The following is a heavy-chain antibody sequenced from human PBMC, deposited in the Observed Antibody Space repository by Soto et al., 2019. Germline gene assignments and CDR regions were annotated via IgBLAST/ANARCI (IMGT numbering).Heavy chain of an antibody. J-gene: IGHJ6*03. Sequence: PGGSLRLSCAASGFTFSSYGMHWVRQAPGKGLEWVAVIWYDGSNKYYADSVKGRFTISRDNSKNTLYLQMNSLRAEDTAVYYCARRTKIVVVPAAKYYYYYMDVWGKGTTVTVSS. D-gene: IGHD2-2*01. CDR2: IWYDGSNK. CDR3: ARRTKIVVVPAAKYYYYYMDV. CDR1: GFTFSSYG. V-gene: IGHV3-33*01.